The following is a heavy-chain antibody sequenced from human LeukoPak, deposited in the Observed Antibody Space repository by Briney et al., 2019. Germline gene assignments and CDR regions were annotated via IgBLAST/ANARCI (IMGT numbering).Heavy chain of an antibody. J-gene: IGHJ5*02. CDR3: ARDRNGYGSSWRWFDP. V-gene: IGHV1-46*01. Sequence: GASVKVSCKASGYTFTNYYIHWVRQAPGQGLEWLGIINPSGATTSYAQKFQGRVTMTRDTSTSTVYMELSSLRSDDTAMNYCARDRNGYGSSWRWFDPWGQGTLVTVSS. CDR2: INPSGATT. D-gene: IGHD6-13*01. CDR1: GYTFTNYY.